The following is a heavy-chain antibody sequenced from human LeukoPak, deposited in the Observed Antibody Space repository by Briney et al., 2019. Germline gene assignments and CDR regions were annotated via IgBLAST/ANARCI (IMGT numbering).Heavy chain of an antibody. D-gene: IGHD1-26*01. Sequence: GGSLRLSCEVSGLTFSRHAMNWVRQAPGKGLEWVGRIMSNIDGGTTDYAAPVKGRFTISRDDSKNTLYLQMNSLKTEDTAVYFCTTEYYGSSNFWGQGTLVTVSS. CDR3: TTEYYGSSNF. J-gene: IGHJ4*02. V-gene: IGHV3-15*01. CDR1: GLTFSRHA. CDR2: IMSNIDGGTT.